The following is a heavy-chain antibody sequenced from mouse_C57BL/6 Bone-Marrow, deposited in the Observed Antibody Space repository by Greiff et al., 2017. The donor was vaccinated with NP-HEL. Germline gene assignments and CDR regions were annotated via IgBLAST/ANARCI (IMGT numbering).Heavy chain of an antibody. V-gene: IGHV2-9-1*01. CDR3: ARSYYKGYFDV. Sequence: VQLQESGPGLVAPSQSLSITCTVSGFSLTSYAISWVRQPPGKGLEWLGVIWPGGGKNYNSALKSRLSISKDNSKSQVFLKMNSLQTDDTARYYCARSYYKGYFDVWGTGTTVTVSS. J-gene: IGHJ1*03. CDR1: GFSLTSYA. D-gene: IGHD2-12*01. CDR2: IWPGGGK.